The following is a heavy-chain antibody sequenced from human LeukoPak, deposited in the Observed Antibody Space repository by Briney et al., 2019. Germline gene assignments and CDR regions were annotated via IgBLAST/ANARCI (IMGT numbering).Heavy chain of an antibody. D-gene: IGHD1-26*01. Sequence: SETLSLTCTVSGGSISSYYWSWIRQPPGKGLEWIGYIYYSGSTNYNPSLKSRVTISVDTSKNQFSLQLSSVTAADTAVYYCARDQWESFDIWGQGTMVTVSS. V-gene: IGHV4-59*01. CDR2: IYYSGST. CDR3: ARDQWESFDI. J-gene: IGHJ3*02. CDR1: GGSISSYY.